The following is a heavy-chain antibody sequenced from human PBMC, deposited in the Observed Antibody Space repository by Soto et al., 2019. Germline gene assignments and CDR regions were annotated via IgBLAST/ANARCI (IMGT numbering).Heavy chain of an antibody. CDR1: GFTFSSYA. CDR3: AKTPVNYYGSGSYYLDY. J-gene: IGHJ4*02. CDR2: ISGSGGST. Sequence: QAGGSLRLSCAASGFTFSSYAMSWVRQAPGKGLEWVSAISGSGGSTYYADSVKGRFTISRDNSKNTLYLQMNSLRAEDTAVYYCAKTPVNYYGSGSYYLDYWGQGTLVTVSS. D-gene: IGHD3-10*01. V-gene: IGHV3-23*01.